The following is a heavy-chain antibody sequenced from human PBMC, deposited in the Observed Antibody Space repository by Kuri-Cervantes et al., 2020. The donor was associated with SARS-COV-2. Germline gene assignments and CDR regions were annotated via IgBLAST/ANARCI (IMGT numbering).Heavy chain of an antibody. CDR3: ARDLIAAAGQYYYYGMDV. D-gene: IGHD6-13*01. CDR2: SYHSGST. CDR1: GGSISSGDYS. Sequence: LRLSCAVSGGSISSGDYSWSWIRQPPGKGLEWIGYSYHSGSTHYNPSLRSRVTISVDRSKNQFSLKLTSVTAADTAVYYCARDLIAAAGQYYYYGMDVWGQGTTVTVSS. J-gene: IGHJ6*02. V-gene: IGHV4-30-2*01.